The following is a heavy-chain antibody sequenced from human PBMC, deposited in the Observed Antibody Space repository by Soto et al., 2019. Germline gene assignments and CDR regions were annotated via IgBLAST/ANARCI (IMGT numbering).Heavy chain of an antibody. Sequence: EVQLVESGGGLVKPGGSLRLSCAASGFTFSSYSMNWVRQAPGKGLEWVSSISSSSSYVYYADSVKGRFTISRDNAKNSLYLQMNSLRAEDTAVYYCARDERITICGVEHYYYYYGMDAGGQGTTVTVSS. CDR3: ARDERITICGVEHYYYYYGMDA. V-gene: IGHV3-21*01. D-gene: IGHD3-3*01. CDR2: ISSSSSYV. J-gene: IGHJ6*02. CDR1: GFTFSSYS.